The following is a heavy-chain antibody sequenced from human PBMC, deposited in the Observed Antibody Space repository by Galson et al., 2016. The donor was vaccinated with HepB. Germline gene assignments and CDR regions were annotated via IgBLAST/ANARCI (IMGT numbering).Heavy chain of an antibody. CDR3: AKADDTVMVGTWFDT. CDR2: ISWSSGTI. CDR1: GFSFDDYA. D-gene: IGHD5-18*01. V-gene: IGHV3-9*01. J-gene: IGHJ5*02. Sequence: SLRLSCAASGFSFDDYAIHWVRQAPGKGLEWVSGISWSSGTIGYVDSVKGRFTISRDKAKNSLYLQMNSLRAEDTAFYYCAKADDTVMVGTWFDTWGQGTLVTVSS.